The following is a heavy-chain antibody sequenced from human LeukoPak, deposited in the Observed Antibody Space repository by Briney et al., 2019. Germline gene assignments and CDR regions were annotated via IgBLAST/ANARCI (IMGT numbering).Heavy chain of an antibody. V-gene: IGHV4-38-2*02. CDR1: GYSISSGYY. Sequence: PSETLSLTCTVSGYSISSGYYWGWIRQPPGKGLEWIGSIYHSGSTYYNPSLKSRVTISVDTSKNQFSLKLSSVTAADTAVYYCASVGLGSGLAFDIWGQGTMVTVSS. CDR2: IYHSGST. J-gene: IGHJ3*02. D-gene: IGHD6-19*01. CDR3: ASVGLGSGLAFDI.